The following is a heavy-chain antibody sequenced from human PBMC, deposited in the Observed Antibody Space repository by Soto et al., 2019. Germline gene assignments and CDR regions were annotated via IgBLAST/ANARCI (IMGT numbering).Heavy chain of an antibody. Sequence: QVQLVESGGGVVQPGRSLRLSCAASGFTFGAYSMHWVRQPPGKRLEWVAVISYDGKNERYTDPVKGRFTVSRDNSKSTMYLQMNSLRSEDTAVYYCARDGYSGRSDGFDIWGQGTMVTVSS. CDR3: ARDGYSGRSDGFDI. CDR1: GFTFGAYS. CDR2: ISYDGKNE. V-gene: IGHV3-30*04. J-gene: IGHJ3*02. D-gene: IGHD1-26*01.